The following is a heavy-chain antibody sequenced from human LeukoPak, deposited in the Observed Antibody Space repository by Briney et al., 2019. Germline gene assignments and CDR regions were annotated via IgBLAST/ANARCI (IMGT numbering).Heavy chain of an antibody. J-gene: IGHJ4*02. Sequence: PGGSLRLSCVASGFTFSTHWMCWVRQVPGKGLEWVANIKEDGSAKYYVDSVKGRFTISRDNAKKSLYLQMDSLRAEDSAVYYCASGYLDDFWSGHFWGQGTQVTVSS. CDR2: IKEDGSAK. CDR3: ASGYLDDFWSGHF. D-gene: IGHD3-3*01. CDR1: GFTFSTHW. V-gene: IGHV3-7*01.